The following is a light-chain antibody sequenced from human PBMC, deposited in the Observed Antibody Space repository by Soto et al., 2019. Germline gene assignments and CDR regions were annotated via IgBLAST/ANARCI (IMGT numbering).Light chain of an antibody. V-gene: IGLV2-14*01. J-gene: IGLJ1*01. CDR2: DVS. CDR3: SSYTSSSTPHYV. CDR1: SSDGGGYNY. Sequence: QSVVTQPASVSGSPGQSVTISCTGTSSDGGGYNYVSWYQQHPGKAPKLMIYDVSNRPSGVSNRFSGSKSGNTASLTISGLQAEDEADYYCSSYTSSSTPHYVFGTGTKVTVL.